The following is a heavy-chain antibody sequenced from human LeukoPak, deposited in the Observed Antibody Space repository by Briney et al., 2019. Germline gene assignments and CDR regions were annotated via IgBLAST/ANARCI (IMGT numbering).Heavy chain of an antibody. CDR3: ARRSGYDSYYYYGMDV. CDR1: GFTFDDYT. J-gene: IGHJ6*02. CDR2: ISWDGGST. Sequence: PGGSLRLSCAASGFTFDDYTMHWVRQAPGKGLEWVSLISWDGGSTYYADSVKGRFTISRDNAKNSLYLQMNSLRAEDTAVYYCARRSGYDSYYYYGMDVWGQGTTVTVSS. D-gene: IGHD5-12*01. V-gene: IGHV3-43*01.